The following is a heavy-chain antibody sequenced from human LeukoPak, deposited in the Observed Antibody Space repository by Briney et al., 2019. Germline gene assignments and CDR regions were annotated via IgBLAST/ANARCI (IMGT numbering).Heavy chain of an antibody. V-gene: IGHV3-48*03. CDR3: ARDKYVGSGSYYYYYGMDV. D-gene: IGHD3-10*01. CDR2: ISSSGSTM. CDR1: GFTFSSYE. Sequence: GGSLRLSCAASGFTFSSYEMNWVRQAPGKGLEWVSYISSSGSTMYYADSVKGRFTISRDNAKNSLYLQMNSLRAEDTAVYYCARDKYVGSGSYYYYYGMDVWGQGTTVTVSS. J-gene: IGHJ6*02.